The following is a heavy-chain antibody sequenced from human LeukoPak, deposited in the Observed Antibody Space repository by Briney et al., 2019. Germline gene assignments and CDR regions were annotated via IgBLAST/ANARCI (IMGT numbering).Heavy chain of an antibody. CDR3: SAERITIFGISINSLSS. CDR1: GFTFSDYP. Sequence: PGRSLRLSCTASGFTFSDYPMTWVRQAPGKGLEWVGFIRSKTYGGTTEYAASVKGRFTISRDDSRSIAYLQMTSLKTEDTAMYYCSAERITIFGISINSLSSWGQGTLVTVSS. CDR2: IRSKTYGGTT. V-gene: IGHV3-49*04. J-gene: IGHJ5*02. D-gene: IGHD3-3*01.